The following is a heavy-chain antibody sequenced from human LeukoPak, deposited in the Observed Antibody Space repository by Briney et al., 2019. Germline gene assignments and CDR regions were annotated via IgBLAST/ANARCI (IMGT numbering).Heavy chain of an antibody. D-gene: IGHD3-10*01. J-gene: IGHJ4*02. Sequence: ASVKVSCKASGYTFTGYYMYWVRQAPGHGLEWMGWINPNSGVTNYAQEFQGRVTMTRDTSISTAYMELSRLRSDDTAVYYCARDPFGESYLDYWGQGTLVTVSS. CDR1: GYTFTGYY. V-gene: IGHV1-2*02. CDR3: ARDPFGESYLDY. CDR2: INPNSGVT.